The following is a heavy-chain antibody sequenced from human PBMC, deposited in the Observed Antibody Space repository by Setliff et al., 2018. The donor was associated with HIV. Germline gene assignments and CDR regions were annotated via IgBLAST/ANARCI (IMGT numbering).Heavy chain of an antibody. Sequence: ASVKVSCKASGYTFTGYYLHWVRQAPGQGLEWMGWINPNSGGTDYAQKFQGRVTMTRDTSIGTAYMELSRLRSDDAAVYYCATFSGSDYWGQGTLVTVSS. CDR3: ATFSGSDY. D-gene: IGHD5-12*01. CDR1: GYTFTGYY. V-gene: IGHV1-2*02. CDR2: INPNSGGT. J-gene: IGHJ4*02.